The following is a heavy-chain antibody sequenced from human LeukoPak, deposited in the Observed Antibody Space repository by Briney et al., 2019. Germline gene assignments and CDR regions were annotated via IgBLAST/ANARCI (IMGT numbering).Heavy chain of an antibody. Sequence: SQTLSLTCSVSGGSISSAGYFWSWIRQSPGKGLEWIGYINHGGSIFFNPSLRSRVTISVDGSKSQFSLKLSSVTAADTAVYYCARGTSAAGTCWFGPWGQGTLVTVSS. J-gene: IGHJ5*02. D-gene: IGHD6-13*01. CDR1: GGSISSAGYF. CDR3: ARGTSAAGTCWFGP. V-gene: IGHV4-30-2*06. CDR2: INHGGSI.